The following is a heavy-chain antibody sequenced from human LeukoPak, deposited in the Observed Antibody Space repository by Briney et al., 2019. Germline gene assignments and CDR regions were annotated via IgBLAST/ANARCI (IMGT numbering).Heavy chain of an antibody. V-gene: IGHV3-23*01. CDR2: ISGSGGST. Sequence: PGGSLRLSCAASGFTFSSYEMNWVRQAPGKGLEWVSAISGSGGSTYYADSVKGRFTISRDNSKNTLYLQMNSMKTEDTAVYYCTTENISSWVVDYWGQGTLVTVSS. CDR3: TTENISSWVVDY. J-gene: IGHJ4*02. D-gene: IGHD2/OR15-2a*01. CDR1: GFTFSSYE.